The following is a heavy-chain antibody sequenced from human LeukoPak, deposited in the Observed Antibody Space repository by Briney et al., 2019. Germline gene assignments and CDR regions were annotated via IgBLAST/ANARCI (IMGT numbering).Heavy chain of an antibody. CDR3: AKDLMVRGVISLFDY. CDR1: AFTFGSYA. Sequence: GRSLRLSCPASAFTFGSYAMSWVRQAPREGLEWVAAVIRSGGTTYYTDSVTGRFTICRDNSKNTLYLQMNSLRAEDTAVYYCAKDLMVRGVISLFDYWGQGTLVTVSS. J-gene: IGHJ4*02. D-gene: IGHD3-10*01. CDR2: VIRSGGTT. V-gene: IGHV3-23*01.